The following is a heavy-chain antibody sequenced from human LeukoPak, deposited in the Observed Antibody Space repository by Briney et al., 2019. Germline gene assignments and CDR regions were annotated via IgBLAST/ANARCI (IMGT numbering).Heavy chain of an antibody. D-gene: IGHD1-7*01. V-gene: IGHV3-48*03. CDR3: ARANWNYGLHFDY. CDR1: GFTFSSYE. J-gene: IGHJ4*02. CDR2: ISSSGSTI. Sequence: PGGSLRLSCAASGFTFSSYEMNWVRQAPGKGLEWVSYISSSGSTIYYADSVKGRFTISRDNAKNSLYLQTNSLRAEDTAVYHCARANWNYGLHFDYWGQGTLVTVSS.